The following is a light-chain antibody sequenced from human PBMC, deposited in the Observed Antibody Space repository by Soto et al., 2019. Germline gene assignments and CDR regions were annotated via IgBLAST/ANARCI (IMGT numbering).Light chain of an antibody. CDR3: SSYTSSRAYV. CDR1: SSDVGGYNY. J-gene: IGLJ7*01. CDR2: EVR. V-gene: IGLV2-14*01. Sequence: QSALTQPASVSGSPGQSITISCTGTSSDVGGYNYVSWYQQQSGKAPKLMIHEVRNRPSGVSNRLSGSKSGNTASLTISGLQAEDEADYYCSSYTSSRAYVFGIGTQLTVL.